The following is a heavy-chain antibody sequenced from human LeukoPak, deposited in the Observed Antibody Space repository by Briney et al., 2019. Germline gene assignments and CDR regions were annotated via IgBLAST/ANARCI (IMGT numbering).Heavy chain of an antibody. CDR2: TSGSGGTT. D-gene: IGHD3-10*01. CDR3: ARDLGVAPFDP. CDR1: GFTFTNYA. Sequence: GGSLRLSCAASGFTFTNYAMTWVRQAPGRGLEWVSTTSGSGGTTYYADSVKGRFTISRDNAKNTLYLQMNSLRAEDTAVYYCARDLGVAPFDPWGQGALVTVSS. J-gene: IGHJ5*02. V-gene: IGHV3-23*01.